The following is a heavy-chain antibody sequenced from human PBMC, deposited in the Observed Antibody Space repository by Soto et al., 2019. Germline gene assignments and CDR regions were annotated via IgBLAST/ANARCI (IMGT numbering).Heavy chain of an antibody. D-gene: IGHD1-1*01. J-gene: IGHJ4*02. Sequence: ASVKVSCKASGYTFSDYYIHWVREAPGQGLEWMGWINPNSGGTKYAPKFQGGVTMTRDTSITTAYMELSRLRSGDTAVYYCAREPATAKPEGVDFWGQGTLVTVSS. CDR2: INPNSGGT. CDR1: GYTFSDYY. CDR3: AREPATAKPEGVDF. V-gene: IGHV1-2*02.